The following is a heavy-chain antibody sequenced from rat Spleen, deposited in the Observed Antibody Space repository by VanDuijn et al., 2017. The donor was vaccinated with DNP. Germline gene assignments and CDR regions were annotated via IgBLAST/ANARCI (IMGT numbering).Heavy chain of an antibody. Sequence: EVQLVESGGDLVQPGRSLKVSCVVSGFTFSNYGMAWVRQAPTKGLEWVASITNSGGSTYYRDSVKGRFTISRDNAKSTLYLQMDSLRSEDTATYYCARQSDSYYYGYVPTFFDCWGQGVMVAVSS. CDR2: ITNSGGST. CDR3: ARQSDSYYYGYVPTFFDC. J-gene: IGHJ2*01. CDR1: GFTFSNYG. V-gene: IGHV5S13*01. D-gene: IGHD1-12*01.